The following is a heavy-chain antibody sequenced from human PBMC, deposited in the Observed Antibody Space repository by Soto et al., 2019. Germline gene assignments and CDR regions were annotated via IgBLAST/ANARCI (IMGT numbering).Heavy chain of an antibody. CDR1: GFTFSDSY. CDR2: ISSSSSYT. D-gene: IGHD6-13*01. CDR3: ARAMAAAGSVDY. Sequence: XGSLRLSCAASGFTFSDSYMSWIRQAPGKGLEWVSYISSSSSYTNYADSVKGRFTISRDNAKNSLYLQMNSLRAEDTAVYYCARAMAAAGSVDYWGQGTLVTVSS. V-gene: IGHV3-11*06. J-gene: IGHJ4*02.